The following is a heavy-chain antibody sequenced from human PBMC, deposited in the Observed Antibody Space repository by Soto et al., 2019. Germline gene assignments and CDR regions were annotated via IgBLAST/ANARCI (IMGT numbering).Heavy chain of an antibody. CDR3: ATLVVPAAIGYYYMDV. D-gene: IGHD2-2*01. V-gene: IGHV1-24*01. J-gene: IGHJ6*03. CDR1: GYTLTELS. CDR2: FDPEDGET. Sequence: ASVKVSCKVSGYTLTELSMHWARQAPGKGLEWMGGFDPEDGETIYAQKFQGRVTMTEDTSTDTAYMELSSLRSEDTAVYYCATLVVPAAIGYYYMDVWGKGTKVTVSS.